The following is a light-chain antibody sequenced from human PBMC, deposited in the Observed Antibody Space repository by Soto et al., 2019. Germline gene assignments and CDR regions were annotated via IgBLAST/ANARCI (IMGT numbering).Light chain of an antibody. Sequence: EIVSTQSPSTLSVSPGERATLSCRASQTVSSNLAWYQQKPGQAPTLPIYGASTRATGIPARFSGSRSGTEFTITINSLQSEDFEVYYCQRYKNWPLTFGGGTKVDIK. CDR2: GAS. V-gene: IGKV3-15*01. CDR3: QRYKNWPLT. J-gene: IGKJ4*01. CDR1: QTVSSN.